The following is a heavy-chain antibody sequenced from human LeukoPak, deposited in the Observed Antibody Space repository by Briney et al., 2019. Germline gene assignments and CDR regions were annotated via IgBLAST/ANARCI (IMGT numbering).Heavy chain of an antibody. V-gene: IGHV5-51*01. CDR1: GYSFTSYW. CDR3: ARAGYSSSLYSLDHAFDI. J-gene: IGHJ3*02. D-gene: IGHD6-13*01. Sequence: GESLKISCKGSGYSFTSYWIGWVRQMPGKGLEWMGIIYPGDSDTRYSPSFQGQVTISADKSISTAYLQWSSLKASDTAMYYCARAGYSSSLYSLDHAFDIWGQGTMVTVSS. CDR2: IYPGDSDT.